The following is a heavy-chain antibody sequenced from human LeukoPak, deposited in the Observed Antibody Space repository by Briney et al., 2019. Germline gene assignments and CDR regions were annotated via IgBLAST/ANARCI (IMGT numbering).Heavy chain of an antibody. Sequence: GGSLRLSCAASGFTFSSYETNWVRQAPGKGLEWASYISSSGSTIYYADSVKGRFTISRDNAENSLYLQMNSLRAEDTAVYYCARIPPTTVVFWGQGTLVTVSS. CDR3: ARIPPTTVVF. V-gene: IGHV3-48*03. CDR2: ISSSGSTI. CDR1: GFTFSSYE. D-gene: IGHD4-23*01. J-gene: IGHJ4*02.